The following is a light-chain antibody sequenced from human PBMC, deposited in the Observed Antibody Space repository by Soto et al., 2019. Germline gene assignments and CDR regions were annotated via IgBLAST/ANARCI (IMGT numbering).Light chain of an antibody. V-gene: IGLV3-25*03. Sequence: SYELTQPPSVSVSPGQTARFTRSGDALPMQFAYWYQQKTGQAPVLVIYNDTERPSGIPERFSGSSSGTTVTLTISGVQAEDGADYYCQSADSSGTYTIFGGGTTLTVL. CDR3: QSADSSGTYTI. CDR2: NDT. J-gene: IGLJ2*01. CDR1: ALPMQF.